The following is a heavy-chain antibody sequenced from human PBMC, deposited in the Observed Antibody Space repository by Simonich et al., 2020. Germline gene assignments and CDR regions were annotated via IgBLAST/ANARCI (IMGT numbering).Heavy chain of an antibody. V-gene: IGHV4-34*01. CDR1: GGSFSGYY. D-gene: IGHD3-10*01. Sequence: QVQLQQWGAGLLKPSETLSLTCAVYGGSFSGYYWSWIRQPPGKGLEWIGEINNSGRTNYNPSLKSRVTISVDTSKNQFSLKLSSVTAADTAVYYCARHLQRGPFDYWGQGTLVTVSS. CDR2: INNSGRT. J-gene: IGHJ4*02. CDR3: ARHLQRGPFDY.